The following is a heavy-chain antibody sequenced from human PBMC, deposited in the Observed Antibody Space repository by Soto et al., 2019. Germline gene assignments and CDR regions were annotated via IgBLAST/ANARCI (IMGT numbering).Heavy chain of an antibody. CDR3: ARVTTKSSGWYGGFY. V-gene: IGHV4-4*02. Sequence: SETLSLTCAVSGGSISSSNWWSWVRQPPGKGLEWIGEIYHSGSTNYNPSLKSRVTISVDKSKNQFSLKLSSVTAADTAVYYCARVTTKSSGWYGGFYWGQGTLVTVSS. CDR1: GGSISSSNW. D-gene: IGHD6-19*01. J-gene: IGHJ4*02. CDR2: IYHSGST.